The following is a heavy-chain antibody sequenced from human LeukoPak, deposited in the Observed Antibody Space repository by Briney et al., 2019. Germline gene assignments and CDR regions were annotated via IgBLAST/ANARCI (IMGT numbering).Heavy chain of an antibody. Sequence: GGSLRLSCAASGFTFSDYAMSWVRQAPGKGPEWVSGIDNSGGSRHYADSVKGRFTISRDKSKDTLYVQMNSLRADDTALYYCARGHNIGWFYFDFWGQGTQVTVSS. CDR3: ARGHNIGWFYFDF. CDR2: IDNSGGSR. V-gene: IGHV3-23*01. D-gene: IGHD6-19*01. CDR1: GFTFSDYA. J-gene: IGHJ4*02.